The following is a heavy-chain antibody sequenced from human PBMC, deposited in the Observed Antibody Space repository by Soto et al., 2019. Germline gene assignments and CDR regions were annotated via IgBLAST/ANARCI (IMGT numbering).Heavy chain of an antibody. J-gene: IGHJ4*02. CDR2: ISAYNGNT. CDR3: ARVVFEYYYDSSGPKGFKGGSLGY. V-gene: IGHV1-18*01. CDR1: GYTFTSYG. Sequence: ASVKVSCKASGYTFTSYGISWVRQAPGQGLEWMGWISAYNGNTNYAQKLQGRVTMTTDTSTSTAYMELRSLRSDDTAVYYCARVVFEYYYDSSGPKGFKGGSLGYWGQGTLVTVSS. D-gene: IGHD3-22*01.